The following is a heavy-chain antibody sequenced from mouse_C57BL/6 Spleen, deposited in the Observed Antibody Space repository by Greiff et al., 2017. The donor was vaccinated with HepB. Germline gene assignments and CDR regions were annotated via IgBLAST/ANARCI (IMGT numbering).Heavy chain of an antibody. Sequence: QVQLQQPGAELVRPGTSVKLSCKASGYTFTSYWMHWVKQRPGQGLEWIGVIDPSDSYTNYNQKFKGKATLTVDTSSSTAYMQLSSLTSEDSAVYYCASGSSPLYWYFDVWGTGTTVTVSS. CDR2: IDPSDSYT. J-gene: IGHJ1*03. CDR1: GYTFTSYW. D-gene: IGHD1-1*01. CDR3: ASGSSPLYWYFDV. V-gene: IGHV1-59*01.